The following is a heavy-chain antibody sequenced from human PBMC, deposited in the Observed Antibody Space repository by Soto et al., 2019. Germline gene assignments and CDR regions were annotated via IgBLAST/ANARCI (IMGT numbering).Heavy chain of an antibody. CDR1: GGSFSGYY. V-gene: IGHV4-34*01. D-gene: IGHD2-2*01. Sequence: PSETLSLTCAVYGGSFSGYYWSWIRQPPGKGLKWIGEINHSGSTNYNPSLKSRVTISVDTSKNQFSLKLSSVTAADTAVYYCASLGYCSSTSCYAGYYYYYMDVWGKGTTVTVSS. CDR2: INHSGST. J-gene: IGHJ6*03. CDR3: ASLGYCSSTSCYAGYYYYYMDV.